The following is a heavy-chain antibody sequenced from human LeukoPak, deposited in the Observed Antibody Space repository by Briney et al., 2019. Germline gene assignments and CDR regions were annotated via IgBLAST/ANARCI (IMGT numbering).Heavy chain of an antibody. Sequence: ASVKVSCKASGGTFSSYAISWVRQAPGQGLEWMGGIIPIFGTANYAQKFQGRVTITADESTRTAYMELSSLRSEETAVYYCARANQTAEYYYYYYYMDVWGKGTTVTISS. CDR2: IIPIFGTA. CDR1: GGTFSSYA. D-gene: IGHD1-14*01. CDR3: ARANQTAEYYYYYYYMDV. V-gene: IGHV1-69*13. J-gene: IGHJ6*03.